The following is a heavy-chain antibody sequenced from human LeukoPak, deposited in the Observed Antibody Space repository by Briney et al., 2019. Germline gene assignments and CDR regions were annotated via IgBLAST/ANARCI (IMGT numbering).Heavy chain of an antibody. D-gene: IGHD5-18*01. J-gene: IGHJ6*03. CDR3: ARDSPDGYTSGHYYYYLDV. Sequence: SETLSLTCTVSGGSMNRFYCAWIRQPAGRGLEWIGRIHSGGTTNYNPSLESRLTISLDTSKNQFSLNLNSVTAADTAVYYCARDSPDGYTSGHYYYYLDVWGKGTTVTVSS. V-gene: IGHV4-4*07. CDR2: IHSGGTT. CDR1: GGSMNRFY.